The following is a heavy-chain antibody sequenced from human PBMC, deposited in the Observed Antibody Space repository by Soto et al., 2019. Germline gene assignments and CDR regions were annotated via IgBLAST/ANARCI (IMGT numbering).Heavy chain of an antibody. Sequence: LSLSCASTALTVSSYWMSWIRQSPGKGLEWVANIKQDGSEKYYVDSVTGRFTISRDNAKNSLYLQMNSLRAEDTAVYYCARDLSNYDSSGWGQGTLVTVSS. CDR1: ALTVSSYW. D-gene: IGHD3-22*01. V-gene: IGHV3-7*03. CDR3: ARDLSNYDSSG. J-gene: IGHJ4*02. CDR2: IKQDGSEK.